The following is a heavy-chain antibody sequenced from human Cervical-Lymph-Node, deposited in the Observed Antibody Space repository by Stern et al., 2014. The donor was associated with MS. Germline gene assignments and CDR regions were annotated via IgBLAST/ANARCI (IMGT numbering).Heavy chain of an antibody. CDR2: IWYDGSNP. Sequence: QVQLVQSGGGVVQPGRSPRLSCAASGFSFSRYAMHWVRQAPGKGLEWVALIWYDGSNPYYADSVTGRFTISRDNFKNTLYLQMNSLRAEDTAVYYCASAYSSSHYYFDYWGQGTLVTVSS. CDR1: GFSFSRYA. D-gene: IGHD6-13*01. J-gene: IGHJ4*02. V-gene: IGHV3-33*01. CDR3: ASAYSSSHYYFDY.